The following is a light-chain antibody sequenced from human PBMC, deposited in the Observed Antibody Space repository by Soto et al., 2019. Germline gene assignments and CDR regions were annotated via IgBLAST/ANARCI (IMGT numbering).Light chain of an antibody. CDR1: QSVSSY. J-gene: IGKJ4*01. CDR2: DAS. CDR3: QQRSNWPLT. V-gene: IGKV3-11*01. Sequence: EIVLTQSPATLSLSPGERATLSCRASQSVSSYLAWYQQKPGQAPRLLIYDASNRATGIPARFSGSGSGTDFTLTISSLEPEEFAVYYCQQRSNWPLTFVGGTKVEIK.